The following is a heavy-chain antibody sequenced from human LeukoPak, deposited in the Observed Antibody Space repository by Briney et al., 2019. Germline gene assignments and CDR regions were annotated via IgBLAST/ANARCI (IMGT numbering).Heavy chain of an antibody. CDR2: IYYSGST. D-gene: IGHD6-13*01. J-gene: IGHJ4*02. CDR3: ARTQYSSSWYRGGDYFDY. Sequence: PSETLSLTCTVSGGSISSYYWSWIRQPPGKGLEWIGCIYYSGSTNYNPSLKSRVTISVDTSKNQFSLKLSSVTAADTAVYYCARTQYSSSWYRGGDYFDYWGQGTLVTVSS. V-gene: IGHV4-59*08. CDR1: GGSISSYY.